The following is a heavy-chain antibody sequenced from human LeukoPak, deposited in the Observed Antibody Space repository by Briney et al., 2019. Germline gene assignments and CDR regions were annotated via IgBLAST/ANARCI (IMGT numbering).Heavy chain of an antibody. Sequence: SVKVSCKASGGTFSSYAISWVRQAPGQGLEWMGRIIPILGIANYAQKFQGRVTITADKSTSTAYMELSSLRSEDTAVYYCARSTGSGPTGYYFDYWGQGTLVTGSS. J-gene: IGHJ4*02. D-gene: IGHD3-10*01. CDR2: IIPILGIA. CDR3: ARSTGSGPTGYYFDY. V-gene: IGHV1-69*04. CDR1: GGTFSSYA.